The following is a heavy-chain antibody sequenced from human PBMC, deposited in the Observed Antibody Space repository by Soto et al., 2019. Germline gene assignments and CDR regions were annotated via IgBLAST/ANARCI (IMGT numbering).Heavy chain of an antibody. D-gene: IGHD4-4*01. CDR1: GFTVSSNY. CDR2: IYSGGST. V-gene: IGHV3-53*01. J-gene: IGHJ3*02. Sequence: GGSLRLSCAASGFTVSSNYMSWVRQAPGKGLEWVSVIYSGGSTSYADSVKDRFAISRDNSKNTLYLQMNSLRAGDTAVYYCVREPTVTMMGAFDIWGQGTMVTVSS. CDR3: VREPTVTMMGAFDI.